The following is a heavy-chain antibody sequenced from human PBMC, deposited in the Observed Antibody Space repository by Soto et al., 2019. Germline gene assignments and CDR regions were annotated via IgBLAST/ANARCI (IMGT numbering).Heavy chain of an antibody. J-gene: IGHJ5*02. V-gene: IGHV1-46*01. CDR2: INPTDGST. CDR1: GYTFTNYF. D-gene: IGHD3-22*01. CDR3: ARDRNDRGLYDP. Sequence: ASVKVSCKASGYTFTNYFIHWVRQAPGQGLEWMGTINPTDGSTRYAQKFQGRVTMTRDTSTSTVYMELSSLRSEDTAVYYCARDRNDRGLYDPWGQGTLVTVSS.